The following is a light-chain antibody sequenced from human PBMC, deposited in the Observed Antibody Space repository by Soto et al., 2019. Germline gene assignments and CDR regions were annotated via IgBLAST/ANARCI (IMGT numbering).Light chain of an antibody. J-gene: IGKJ4*01. CDR2: AAS. Sequence: DIHMTQSPSTLSASVGDRVTITCRASQNISSYLNWYQQKPGKAPKLLIYAASSLQSGVPSRFSGSGSGTDFTLTISSLQPEDFATYYCQQSYSTRLTFGGGTKVDIK. V-gene: IGKV1-39*01. CDR3: QQSYSTRLT. CDR1: QNISSY.